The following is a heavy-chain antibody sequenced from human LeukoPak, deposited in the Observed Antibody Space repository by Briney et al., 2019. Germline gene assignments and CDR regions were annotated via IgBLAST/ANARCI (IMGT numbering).Heavy chain of an antibody. CDR1: GGSISSSSYY. CDR3: ARDRRPPYCTSTDCRYLDP. D-gene: IGHD2/OR15-2a*01. J-gene: IGHJ5*02. Sequence: PSETLSLTCTVSGGSISSSSYYWGWIRQPPGKGLEWIGSIYYSGSTYYNPSLKSRVTISVDTSRNQFSLKLSSVTAADTAVYYCARDRRPPYCTSTDCRYLDPWGQGTLVTVSS. CDR2: IYYSGST. V-gene: IGHV4-39*07.